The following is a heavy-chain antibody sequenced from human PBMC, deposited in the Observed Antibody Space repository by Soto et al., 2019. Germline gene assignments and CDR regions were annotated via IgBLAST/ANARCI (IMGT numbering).Heavy chain of an antibody. CDR3: ARSQAVGSRINDAFNI. Sequence: GQSHQNSWKGFGYNFVNRCIAWVRQMPGKGLEWMGIIYPGDSDTRYSPSFQGRVTISADKSISTAYLQWSSLKASDTAMYYCARSQAVGSRINDAFNIWRQGTMVTVSS. J-gene: IGHJ3*02. CDR1: GYNFVNRC. D-gene: IGHD1-26*01. CDR2: IYPGDSDT. V-gene: IGHV5-51*01.